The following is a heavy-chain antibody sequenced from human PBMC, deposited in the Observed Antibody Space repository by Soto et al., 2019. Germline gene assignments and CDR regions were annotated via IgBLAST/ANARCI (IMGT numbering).Heavy chain of an antibody. CDR3: AKDDFTDRGDDYFDY. CDR2: IGASGDIT. CDR1: GFSFTNFA. D-gene: IGHD2-21*02. V-gene: IGHV3-23*01. Sequence: GALRLSCAASGFSFTNFAMSWVRQAPGKGLEWVAGIGASGDITWYADSVKGRLSISRDNSKNTLYLQLNSLRFEDTAVYYCAKDDFTDRGDDYFDYWGPGTLVTVSS. J-gene: IGHJ4*02.